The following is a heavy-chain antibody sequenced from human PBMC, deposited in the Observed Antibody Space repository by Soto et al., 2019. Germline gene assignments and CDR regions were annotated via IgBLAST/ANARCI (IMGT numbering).Heavy chain of an antibody. D-gene: IGHD1-26*01. CDR2: INHSGST. CDR1: VGSFSCYY. Sequence: SETLSLTCAVYVGSFSCYYWSWIRQPPGKGLEWIGEINHSGSTNYNPSLKSRVTISVDTSKNQFSLKLSSVTAADTAVYYCARGRVGATTAGLAFDYWGQETLVTVSS. CDR3: ARGRVGATTAGLAFDY. J-gene: IGHJ4*02. V-gene: IGHV4-34*01.